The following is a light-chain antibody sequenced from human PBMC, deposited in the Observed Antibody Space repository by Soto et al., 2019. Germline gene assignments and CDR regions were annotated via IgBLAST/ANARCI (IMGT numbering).Light chain of an antibody. CDR3: QQSYSTLVT. V-gene: IGKV1-39*01. J-gene: IGKJ2*01. CDR2: DAS. Sequence: DIQMTQSPSSLSASVGDRVTITCRASQSIISYLNCYQQKPGKATKLLIYDASTLQSGVPSRFSGSGSGTDFTLTISSLQPEDFATYYCQQSYSTLVTFGQGTKLDFK. CDR1: QSIISY.